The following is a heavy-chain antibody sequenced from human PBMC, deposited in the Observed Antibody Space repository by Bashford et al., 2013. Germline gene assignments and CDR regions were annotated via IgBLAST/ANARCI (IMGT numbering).Heavy chain of an antibody. CDR3: ARDPGLGYCSGGSCYPYDAFDI. Sequence: SVKVSCKASGGTFSSYAISWVRQAPGQGLEWMGGIIPIFGTANYAQKFQGRVTITADESTSTAYMELRSLRSDDTAVYYCARDPGLGYCSGGSCYPYDAFDIWGQGTMVTVSS. V-gene: IGHV1-69*13. J-gene: IGHJ3*02. CDR1: GGTFSSYA. CDR2: IIPIFGTA. D-gene: IGHD2-15*01.